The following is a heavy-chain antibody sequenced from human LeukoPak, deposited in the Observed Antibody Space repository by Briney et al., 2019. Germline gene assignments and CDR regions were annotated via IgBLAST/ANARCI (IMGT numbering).Heavy chain of an antibody. CDR2: INPNSGGT. D-gene: IGHD6-13*01. J-gene: IGHJ4*02. CDR1: GYTSTGYY. CDR3: ARSSSSWYPTFDS. Sequence: ASVKVSCKASGYTSTGYYMHWVRQAPGQGLEWMGWINPNSGGTNYAQKFQGRVTMTRDTSISTAYMELSSLRSDDTAVFYCARSSSSWYPTFDSWGQGTLVTVSS. V-gene: IGHV1-2*02.